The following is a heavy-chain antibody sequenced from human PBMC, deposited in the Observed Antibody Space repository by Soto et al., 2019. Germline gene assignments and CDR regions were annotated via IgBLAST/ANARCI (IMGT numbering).Heavy chain of an antibody. CDR2: ISYDGSNK. J-gene: IGHJ4*02. CDR1: GFTFSSYG. CDR3: AKQRSGIVVVVAATPVYDFDY. D-gene: IGHD2-15*01. Sequence: QVQLVESGGGVVQPGRSLRLSCAASGFTFSSYGMHWVRQAPGKGLEWVAVISYDGSNKYYADSVKGRFTISRDNSKNTLYLQMNSLRAEDTAVYYCAKQRSGIVVVVAATPVYDFDYWGPGTLVTVSS. V-gene: IGHV3-30*18.